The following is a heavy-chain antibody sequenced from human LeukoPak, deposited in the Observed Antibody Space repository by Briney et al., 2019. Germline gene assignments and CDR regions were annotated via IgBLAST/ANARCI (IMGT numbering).Heavy chain of an antibody. J-gene: IGHJ4*02. Sequence: PSETLSLTCAVYGGSFSGYYWSWIRQPPGKGLEWIGEINHSGSTNYNPSLKSRVTISVDTSKNQFSLKLSSVTAADTAVYYCARIRYYGSGSYYNVPAGPYYFDYWGQGTLVTVSS. CDR1: GGSFSGYY. D-gene: IGHD3-10*01. CDR2: INHSGST. CDR3: ARIRYYGSGSYYNVPAGPYYFDY. V-gene: IGHV4-34*01.